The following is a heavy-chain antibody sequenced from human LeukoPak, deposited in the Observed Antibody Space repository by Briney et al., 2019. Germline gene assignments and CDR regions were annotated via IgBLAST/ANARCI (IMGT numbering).Heavy chain of an antibody. CDR2: INPNSGGT. D-gene: IGHD3-22*01. CDR1: GFTFTAYH. V-gene: IGHV1-2*02. Sequence: GASVKVSCKASGFTFTAYHMHWVRQAPGQGLEWMGWINPNSGGTNYAQKFQGRVTMTRDTSISTAYMELRSLRSDDTAVYYCARDPYYYDSSGYSSPWDYWGQGTLVTVSS. CDR3: ARDPYYYDSSGYSSPWDY. J-gene: IGHJ4*02.